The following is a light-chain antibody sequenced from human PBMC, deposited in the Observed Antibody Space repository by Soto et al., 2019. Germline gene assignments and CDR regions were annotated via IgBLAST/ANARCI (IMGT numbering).Light chain of an antibody. J-gene: IGKJ1*01. V-gene: IGKV3-20*01. CDR1: QTITGSS. CDR2: GAS. Sequence: EIVLTQSPGIMSLSPGERATLSCRASQTITGSSLAWYQQKPGQAPRLLLYGASISATGIPDRFSSSGSGTEFGLIISRLEPEDFGVDDVQQYGSSPQSFGQGTKVEIK. CDR3: QQYGSSPQS.